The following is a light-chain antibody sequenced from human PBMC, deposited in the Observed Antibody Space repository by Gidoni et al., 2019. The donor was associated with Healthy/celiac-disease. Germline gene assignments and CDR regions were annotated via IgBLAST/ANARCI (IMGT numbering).Light chain of an antibody. CDR3: QSADSSGTYVV. Sequence: SYELTQPPSVSVSPGQTARIPCSGDALPKQYAYCYQQKPGQAPVLVIYKDSERPSGIPERFSGSSSGTTVTLTISGVQAEDEAVYYCQSADSSGTYVVFSGGTKLTVL. CDR2: KDS. J-gene: IGLJ2*01. V-gene: IGLV3-25*03. CDR1: ALPKQY.